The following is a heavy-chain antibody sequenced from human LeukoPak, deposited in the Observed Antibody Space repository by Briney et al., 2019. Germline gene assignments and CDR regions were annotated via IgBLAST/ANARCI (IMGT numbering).Heavy chain of an antibody. D-gene: IGHD1-26*01. V-gene: IGHV3-30*04. Sequence: PGRSLRLSCAASGFSFSNFAIHWVRQAPGKGLEWLAVISHDGATKHYADSVKGRFTISRDNSNNSPSLQMNSLSAEDTAVYYCARARGRWHLLPLDFWGQGTLVTVSS. CDR1: GFSFSNFA. CDR3: ARARGRWHLLPLDF. CDR2: ISHDGATK. J-gene: IGHJ4*02.